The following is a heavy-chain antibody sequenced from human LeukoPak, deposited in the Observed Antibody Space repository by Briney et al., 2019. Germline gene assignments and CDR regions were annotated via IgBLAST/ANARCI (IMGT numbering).Heavy chain of an antibody. Sequence: SETLSLTCTVSGASISDSYYFWGWLRQPPGKGLEWIATVDYRGTTYYNSPLKSRVTISQDTSKNQFYLNLNSMTAADTAVYFCARRRAYNYFDPWGQGTLVTVSS. V-gene: IGHV4-39*01. CDR3: ARRRAYNYFDP. CDR1: GASISDSYYF. J-gene: IGHJ5*02. CDR2: VDYRGTT.